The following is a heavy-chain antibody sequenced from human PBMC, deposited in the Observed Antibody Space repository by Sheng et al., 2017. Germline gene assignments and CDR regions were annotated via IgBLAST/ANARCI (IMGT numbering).Heavy chain of an antibody. J-gene: IGHJ5*02. CDR1: GFSLSNARMG. CDR2: IFSNDEK. CDR3: ARTHGPCLDCTNGVCYCWFDP. Sequence: GPVLVKPTETLTLTCTVSGFSLSNARMGVSWIRQPPGKALEWLAHIFSNDEKSYSTSLKSRLTISKDTSKSQVVLTMTNMDPVDTATYYCARTHGPCLDCTNGVCYCWFDPGAREPWSPSPQ. D-gene: IGHD2-8*01. V-gene: IGHV2-26*01.